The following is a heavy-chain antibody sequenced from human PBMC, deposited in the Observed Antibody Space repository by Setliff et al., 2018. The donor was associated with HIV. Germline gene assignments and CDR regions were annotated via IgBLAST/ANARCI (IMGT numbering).Heavy chain of an antibody. J-gene: IGHJ6*03. Sequence: SETLSFTCAVSGASISSSNWWRWVRQTPGKGLEWIGEIHQSGSTNYNPSLKSRVTISVDTSKNQFSLKLSSVTAADTAVYYCARDCVTRGAYYYYYYMDVWGKGTTVTVSS. V-gene: IGHV4-4*02. CDR3: ARDCVTRGAYYYYYYMDV. D-gene: IGHD7-27*01. CDR2: IHQSGST. CDR1: GASISSSNW.